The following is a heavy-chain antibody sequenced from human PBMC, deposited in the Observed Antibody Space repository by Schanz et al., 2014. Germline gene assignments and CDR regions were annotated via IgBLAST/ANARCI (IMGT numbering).Heavy chain of an antibody. J-gene: IGHJ4*01. V-gene: IGHV3-23*01. CDR3: AREQIMAAAGLVDY. CDR2: LSGSGGRT. D-gene: IGHD6-13*01. CDR1: GFTFSSYA. Sequence: EVQLLESGGGLVQPGGSLRLSCAASGFTFSSYAMSWVRQAPGKGLEWVSALSGSGGRTYYADSVKGRFTISRDNSKNTLYLQMNSLRAEDTAVYYCAREQIMAAAGLVDYWGHGTLVTVSS.